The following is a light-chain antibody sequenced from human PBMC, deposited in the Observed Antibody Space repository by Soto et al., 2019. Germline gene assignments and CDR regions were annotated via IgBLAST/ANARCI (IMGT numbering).Light chain of an antibody. CDR3: ASWDGSLSGHV. J-gene: IGLJ1*01. CDR2: ANH. V-gene: IGLV1-47*02. CDR1: TSNVGTHY. Sequence: QSVVTQPPSVSGTPGQTITISCSGSTSNVGTHYVYWYQQVSGSAPKLVIHANHQRPSGVTDRFSGSKSGTSATLAISGLRSEDEAEYYCASWDGSLSGHVFGTGTKVTVL.